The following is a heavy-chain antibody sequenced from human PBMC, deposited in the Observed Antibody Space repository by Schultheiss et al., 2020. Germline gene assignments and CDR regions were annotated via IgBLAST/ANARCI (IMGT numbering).Heavy chain of an antibody. CDR2: IYYSGST. CDR1: GGSISSSSYY. Sequence: SETLSLTCTVSGGSISSSSYYWGWIRQPPGKGLEWIGSIYYSGSTYYNPSLKSRVTISVDTSKNQFSLKLSSVTAADTAVYYCARVIAAAGMGVDYWGQGTLVTVSS. CDR3: ARVIAAAGMGVDY. D-gene: IGHD6-13*01. J-gene: IGHJ4*02. V-gene: IGHV4-39*07.